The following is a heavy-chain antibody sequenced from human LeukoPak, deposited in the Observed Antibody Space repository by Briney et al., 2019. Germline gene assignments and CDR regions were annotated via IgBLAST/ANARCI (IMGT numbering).Heavy chain of an antibody. CDR1: GFTFDDYG. V-gene: IGHV3-20*04. CDR2: ISWNGGST. Sequence: PGGSLRLSCAASGFTFDDYGMIWVRQGPGKELEWVSGISWNGGSTGYADSVKGRFTISRDIAKRSLYLQMNSLRAEDTALYYCARGAISDSGFDYWGQGTLVTVSS. J-gene: IGHJ4*02. D-gene: IGHD3-10*01. CDR3: ARGAISDSGFDY.